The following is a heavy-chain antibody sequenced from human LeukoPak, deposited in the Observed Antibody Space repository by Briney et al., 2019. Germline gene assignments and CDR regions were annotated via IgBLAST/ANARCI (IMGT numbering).Heavy chain of an antibody. CDR1: GYSFTSYW. J-gene: IGHJ4*02. CDR3: ARSPPSSYCTSTSCYPRHFDY. Sequence: GESLKISCKGSGYSFTSYWIGWVRQMPGKGLEWMGIIYPGDSDTRYGPSFQGQVTISADKSISTAYLQWSSLKASDTAMYYCARSPPSSYCTSTSCYPRHFDYWGQGTLVTVSS. CDR2: IYPGDSDT. V-gene: IGHV5-51*01. D-gene: IGHD2-2*01.